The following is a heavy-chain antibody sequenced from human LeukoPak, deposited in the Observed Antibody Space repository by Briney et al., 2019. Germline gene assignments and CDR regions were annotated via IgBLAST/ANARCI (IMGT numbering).Heavy chain of an antibody. CDR1: GGSFSGYY. V-gene: IGHV4-34*01. J-gene: IGHJ6*02. Sequence: PSETLSLTCAVYGGSFSGYYWSWIRQPPGKGLEWIGEIDHSGSTNYNPSLKSRVTISVDTSKNQFSLKLSSVTAADTAVYYCARIPASYYGSGWYYYGMDVWGQGTTVTVSS. CDR3: ARIPASYYGSGWYYYGMDV. CDR2: IDHSGST. D-gene: IGHD3-10*01.